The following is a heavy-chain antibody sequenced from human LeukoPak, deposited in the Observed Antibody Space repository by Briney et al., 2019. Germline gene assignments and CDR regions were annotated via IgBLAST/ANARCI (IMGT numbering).Heavy chain of an antibody. CDR1: GFTFSSYS. V-gene: IGHV3-21*01. Sequence: GGSLRLSCAASGFTFSSYSMNWVRQAPGKGLEWVSSISSSSSYIYYADSVKGRFTISRDNAKNSLYLQMNSLRAEDTAVYYCARDRVPTVVNDYWGQGTLVTVSS. CDR2: ISSSSSYI. CDR3: ARDRVPTVVNDY. J-gene: IGHJ4*02. D-gene: IGHD4-23*01.